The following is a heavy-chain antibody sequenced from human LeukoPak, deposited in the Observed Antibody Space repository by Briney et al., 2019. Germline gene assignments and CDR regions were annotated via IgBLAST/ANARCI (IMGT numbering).Heavy chain of an antibody. CDR1: GFTFSSYA. Sequence: GGSLRLSCAASGFTFSSYAMSWVRQAPGKGLEWVSAISGSGGSTYYADSVKGRFTISRDNSKNTLYLKMNSLRAEDTAVYYCAKGKNRWELGGLYYFDYWGQGTLVTVSS. V-gene: IGHV3-23*01. CDR3: AKGKNRWELGGLYYFDY. CDR2: ISGSGGST. J-gene: IGHJ4*02. D-gene: IGHD1-26*01.